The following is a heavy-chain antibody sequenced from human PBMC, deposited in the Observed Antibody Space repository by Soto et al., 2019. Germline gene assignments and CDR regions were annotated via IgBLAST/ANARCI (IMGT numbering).Heavy chain of an antibody. J-gene: IGHJ6*03. D-gene: IGHD2-2*01. V-gene: IGHV4-31*11. CDR1: GGSLRSGNFY. CDR3: AREVPAAMGAVPYYYMDV. Sequence: QVQLQELGPGLVMPSQTLSLTCAVSGGSLRSGNFYWNWIRQHPGKGLEWIGYIYYSGSTYYNPSLNSRVTLSVDTSNNQFSLKLGSVTAADTAVYYWAREVPAAMGAVPYYYMDVWGKGTTVTVSS. CDR2: IYYSGST.